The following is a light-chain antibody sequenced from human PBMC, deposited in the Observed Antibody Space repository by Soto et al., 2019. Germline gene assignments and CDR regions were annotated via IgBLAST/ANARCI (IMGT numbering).Light chain of an antibody. CDR1: QTISSY. Sequence: DIPMTQSPSSLSASVGDRVTITCRASQTISSYLNWYQQTPGKAPQLLIYAASSLQSGVPSRFSGSGSATDFTLTISSLPPADFATYDCQQSYSTPLTVGGGTKVEI. V-gene: IGKV1-39*01. CDR3: QQSYSTPLT. CDR2: AAS. J-gene: IGKJ4*01.